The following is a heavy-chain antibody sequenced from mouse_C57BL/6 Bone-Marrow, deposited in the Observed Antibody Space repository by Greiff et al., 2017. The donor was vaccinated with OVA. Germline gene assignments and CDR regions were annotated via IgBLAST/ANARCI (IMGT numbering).Heavy chain of an antibody. CDR2: IWSGGST. J-gene: IGHJ2*01. CDR1: GFSLTSYG. Sequence: VQVVESGPGLVQPSQSLSITCTVSGFSLTSYGVHWVRQSPGKGLEWLGVIWSGGSTDYNAAFISRLSISKDNSKSQVFFKMNSLQADDTAIYYCARMSNYDYFDYWGQGTTLTVSS. V-gene: IGHV2-2*01. D-gene: IGHD2-5*01. CDR3: ARMSNYDYFDY.